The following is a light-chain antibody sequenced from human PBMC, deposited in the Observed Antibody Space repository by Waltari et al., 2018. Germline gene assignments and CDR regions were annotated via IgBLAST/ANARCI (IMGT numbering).Light chain of an antibody. CDR3: QQYYSAPLT. CDR1: LYRSKNQND. J-gene: IGKJ1*01. V-gene: IGKV4-1*01. Sequence: LYRSKNQNDLAWYQKRPSPPPNLLFSGASTRESGVPDRFIGRGSGTDFTLTISSLQAEDVALYYCQQYYSAPLTFGQGTKVEVK. CDR2: GAS.